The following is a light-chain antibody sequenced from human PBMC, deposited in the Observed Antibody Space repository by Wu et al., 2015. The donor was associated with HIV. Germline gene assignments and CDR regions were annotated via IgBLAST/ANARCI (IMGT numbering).Light chain of an antibody. V-gene: IGKV1-39*01. J-gene: IGKJ4*01. CDR3: QQSYTTSRLT. CDR1: ESISSS. Sequence: QVTQSPSFLSASVGDRVTITCRASESISSSLNWYQQKPGKAPKLLIYAASSLQSGVPSRFSGSGSGTDFTLTISSLQPEDFASYYCQQSYTTSRLTFGGGTKVEMK. CDR2: AAS.